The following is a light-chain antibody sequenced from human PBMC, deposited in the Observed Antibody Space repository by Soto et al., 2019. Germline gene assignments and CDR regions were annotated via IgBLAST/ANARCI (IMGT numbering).Light chain of an antibody. J-gene: IGLJ3*02. CDR3: AAWDDRLGAWV. CDR2: GNN. V-gene: IGLV1-47*01. Sequence: QSVLTQPPSASGAPGQGVTISCSGSNSNVGRKSVYWCQHLPGTAPKLVSYGNNLRPSGVPDRFSGSKSGTSASLAISGLRPDDEADYYCAAWDDRLGAWVFGGGTKVTVL. CDR1: NSNVGRKS.